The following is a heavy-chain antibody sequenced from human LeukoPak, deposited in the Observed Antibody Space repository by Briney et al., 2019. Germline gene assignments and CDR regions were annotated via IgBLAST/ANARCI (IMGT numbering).Heavy chain of an antibody. D-gene: IGHD4-17*01. J-gene: IGHJ4*02. Sequence: SETLSLTCTVSGGSISSYYWSWIRQPPGKGLEWIGYIYYSGSTNYNPSLKSRVTILVDTSKNQFSLKLSSVTAADTAVYYCARTDYGDYEYYFDYWGQGTLVTVSS. V-gene: IGHV4-59*01. CDR3: ARTDYGDYEYYFDY. CDR1: GGSISSYY. CDR2: IYYSGST.